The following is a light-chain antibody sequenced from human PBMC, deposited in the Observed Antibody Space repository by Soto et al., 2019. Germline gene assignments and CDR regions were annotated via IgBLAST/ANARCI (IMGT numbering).Light chain of an antibody. V-gene: IGKV4-1*01. CDR1: QSLLYSSNHKNY. Sequence: DIVMTQSPDSLPVSLGERATINCKSSQSLLYSSNHKNYLAWYQQKPGQPPKLLIFWASTRESGVPDRFSGSGSGTDFTLTISRLQAEEVAVYYCQQYYYTPYSCGQGTKLEIK. CDR2: WAS. CDR3: QQYYYTPYS. J-gene: IGKJ2*03.